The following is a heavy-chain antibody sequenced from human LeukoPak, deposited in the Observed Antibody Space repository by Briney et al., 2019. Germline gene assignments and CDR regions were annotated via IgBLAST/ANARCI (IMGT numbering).Heavy chain of an antibody. CDR1: GFTFDDYA. CDR3: AKDRDGYYDFSAGFDY. D-gene: IGHD3-3*01. Sequence: GGSLRLSCAASGFTFDDYAMHWVRQAPGKGLEWVSGISWNSGSIGYADSVKGRFTISRDNAKNSLYLQMNSLRAEDMALYYCAKDRDGYYDFSAGFDYWGQGTLVTVSS. CDR2: ISWNSGSI. V-gene: IGHV3-9*03. J-gene: IGHJ4*02.